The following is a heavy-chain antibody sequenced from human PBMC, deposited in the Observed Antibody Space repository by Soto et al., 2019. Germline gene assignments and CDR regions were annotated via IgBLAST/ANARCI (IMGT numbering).Heavy chain of an antibody. J-gene: IGHJ4*02. D-gene: IGHD1-26*01. V-gene: IGHV3-21*01. CDR1: GFTFSTYT. CDR3: AREDGVVGSSSAFDH. Sequence: EVQVVESGGGLVKPGGSLRLSCVFSGFTFSTYTMNWVRQAPGKGLEWVSSINGRSNYVYYADSVKGRFTISRDNDKNSLYVQMNRVGAEDTAIYYCAREDGVVGSSSAFDHWGLGTLVTVSS. CDR2: INGRSNYV.